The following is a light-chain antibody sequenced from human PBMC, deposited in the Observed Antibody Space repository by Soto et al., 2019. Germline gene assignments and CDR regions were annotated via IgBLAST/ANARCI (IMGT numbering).Light chain of an antibody. Sequence: EFVLTQSPGTLSLSPGERATLSCRAIQSVSSSYLAWYQQIPGQAPRLLIYGASSRATGIPARFSGSGSGTEFTLTISSLQSEDFAVYYCQQYNNWPPITFGQGTRLEIK. J-gene: IGKJ5*01. CDR3: QQYNNWPPIT. V-gene: IGKV3D-15*01. CDR2: GAS. CDR1: QSVSSSY.